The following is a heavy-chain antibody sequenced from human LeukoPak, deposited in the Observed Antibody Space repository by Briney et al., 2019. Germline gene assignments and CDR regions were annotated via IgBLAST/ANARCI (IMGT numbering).Heavy chain of an antibody. J-gene: IGHJ6*03. Sequence: ASVKVSCKTSGYTFTSYYMHWVRQAPGQGLEWMGIINPSGGSTSYAQKFQGRVTMTRDTSTSTVYMELRSLRSEDTAVYYCARAVTGTSFSYYYYYYMDVWGKGTTVTVSS. CDR2: INPSGGST. CDR1: GYTFTSYY. D-gene: IGHD1-20*01. CDR3: ARAVTGTSFSYYYYYYMDV. V-gene: IGHV1-46*03.